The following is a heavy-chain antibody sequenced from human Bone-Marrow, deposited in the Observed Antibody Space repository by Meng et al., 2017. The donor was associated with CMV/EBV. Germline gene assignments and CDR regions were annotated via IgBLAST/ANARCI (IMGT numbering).Heavy chain of an antibody. J-gene: IGHJ6*02. Sequence: SGYTVSSKYRSWVRQAPGKGPERVSSIFSDGTVYNADSVGGRFTVSRDISKNTLYLQMNSLRVDDTAIYYCARDRLSLITMIVTGLDVWGQGTLVTVSS. V-gene: IGHV3-66*01. CDR3: ARDRLSLITMIVTGLDV. CDR2: IFSDGTV. D-gene: IGHD3-22*01. CDR1: GYTVSSKY.